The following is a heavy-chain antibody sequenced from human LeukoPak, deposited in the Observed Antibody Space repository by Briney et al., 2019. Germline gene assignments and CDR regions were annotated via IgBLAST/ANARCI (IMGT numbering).Heavy chain of an antibody. J-gene: IGHJ4*02. CDR1: EFTVSSNY. CDR2: ISSSSSTI. Sequence: PGGSLRLSCAASEFTVSSNYMTWVRQAPGKGLEWVSYISSSSSTIYYADSVKGRFTISRDNAKNSLYLQMNSLRDEDTAVYYCARDDYYDSRARCDYWGQGTLVTVSS. V-gene: IGHV3-48*02. D-gene: IGHD3-22*01. CDR3: ARDDYYDSRARCDY.